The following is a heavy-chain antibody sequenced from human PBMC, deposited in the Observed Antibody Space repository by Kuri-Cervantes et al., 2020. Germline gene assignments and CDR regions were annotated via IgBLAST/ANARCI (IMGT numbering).Heavy chain of an antibody. V-gene: IGHV3-21*01. D-gene: IGHD3-22*01. CDR1: GFKFEDYA. J-gene: IGHJ5*02. CDR3: ASDQYYYDSSGFTP. CDR2: ISSSSSYI. Sequence: GESLKISCAASGFKFEDYAMHWVRQAPGKGLEWVSSISSSSSYIYYADSVKGRLTISRDNAKNSLYLQMNSLRAEDTAVYYCASDQYYYDSSGFTPWGQGTLVTVSS.